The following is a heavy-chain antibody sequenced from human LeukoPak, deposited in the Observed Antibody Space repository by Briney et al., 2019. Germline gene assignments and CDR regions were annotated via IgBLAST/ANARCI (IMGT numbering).Heavy chain of an antibody. CDR3: ARARGLSWFGELLDFDY. J-gene: IGHJ4*02. D-gene: IGHD3-10*01. CDR2: IYTSGST. V-gene: IGHV4-4*07. CDR1: GGSISSYY. Sequence: PSETLSLTCTVSGGSISSYYWSWIRQPAGKGLEWIGRIYTSGSTNYNPSLKSRVTMSVDTSENQFSLKLSSVTAADTAVYYCARARGLSWFGELLDFDYWGQGTLVTVSS.